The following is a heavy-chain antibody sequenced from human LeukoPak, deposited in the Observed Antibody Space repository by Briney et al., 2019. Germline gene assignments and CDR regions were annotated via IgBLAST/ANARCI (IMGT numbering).Heavy chain of an antibody. CDR3: VKRGRTSDYAYDY. Sequence: GGSLRLSCSASGFTFSDYAMHWVRQATGRGLQFVSAISSSGDYTSYSDSVKGRFTISRDNSKNTLHLQMSSLRPEDTAVYFCVKRGRTSDYAYDYWGQGSLVTVSS. CDR2: ISSSGDYT. J-gene: IGHJ4*02. D-gene: IGHD4-17*01. V-gene: IGHV3-64D*06. CDR1: GFTFSDYA.